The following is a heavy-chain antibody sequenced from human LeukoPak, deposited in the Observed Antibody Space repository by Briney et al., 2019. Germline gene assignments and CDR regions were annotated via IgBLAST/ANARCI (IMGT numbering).Heavy chain of an antibody. V-gene: IGHV1-46*01. CDR2: XXXXGXXX. Sequence: ASVKVSXXXSGYTXTXXXXXXXRQAPGQGXXWMGMXXXXGXXXXXXXXXXXXXXXXXXXSTSAVYMELRSLRSEDTAVYYCTRSQYYGMDVWGQGTTVTVSS. CDR3: TRSQYYGMDV. J-gene: IGHJ6*02. CDR1: GYTXTXXX.